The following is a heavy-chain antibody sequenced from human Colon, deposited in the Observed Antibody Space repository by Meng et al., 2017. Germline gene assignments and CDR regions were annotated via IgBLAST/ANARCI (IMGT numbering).Heavy chain of an antibody. Sequence: QVQLQESGPGLVRPSETLSLTCTVSGGSVSSGSYYWSWIRQPPGKGLEWIGYIYYTGSTNYNPSLKSRVTISVDTSKNQFSLKLSSVTAVDTAVYYCARGPLDYWGQGTLVTVSS. J-gene: IGHJ4*02. V-gene: IGHV4-61*01. CDR1: GGSVSSGSYY. CDR2: IYYTGST. CDR3: ARGPLDY.